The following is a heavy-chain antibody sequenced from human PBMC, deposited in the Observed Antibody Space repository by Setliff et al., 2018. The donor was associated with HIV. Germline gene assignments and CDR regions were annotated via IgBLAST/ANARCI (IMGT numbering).Heavy chain of an antibody. J-gene: IGHJ4*02. CDR3: ARGWEGGMDY. CDR1: GYTITRYF. V-gene: IGHV1-46*01. Sequence: GASVKVSCKASGYTITRYFMHCVRQAPGQGLEWLGMINPSGGSTWYAQKFQGRVTMTGDTSTNTLYMELSSLRSEDTAVYYCARGWEGGMDYWGQGTLGTVSS. D-gene: IGHD1-26*01. CDR2: INPSGGST.